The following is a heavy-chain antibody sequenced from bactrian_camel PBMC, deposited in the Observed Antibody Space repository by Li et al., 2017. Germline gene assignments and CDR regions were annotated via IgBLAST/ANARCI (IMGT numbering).Heavy chain of an antibody. CDR1: NHRGNC. D-gene: IGHD2*01. Sequence: VQLVESGGGSVQAGGSLRLSCKYNHRGNCMGWIRQAPGKELEWVASISSGSSVKSYEDSVKGRFTISRENANNMVYLQMNSLKPEDTGTYYCAAGRCGTWGATNFAHWGQGTQVTVS. J-gene: IGHJ6*01. CDR3: AAGRCGTWGATNFAH. CDR2: ISSGSSVK. V-gene: IGHV3S40*01.